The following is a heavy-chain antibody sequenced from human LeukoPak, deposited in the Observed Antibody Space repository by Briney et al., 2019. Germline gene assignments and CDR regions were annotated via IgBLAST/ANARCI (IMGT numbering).Heavy chain of an antibody. Sequence: GGSLRLSCAASGFTFSIYWMSWVRPAPGKGLEWVANIKQDGNEKYYVDSVKGRFTISRDNAKSSLCLQMNSLRAEDTAVYYCARYGGYSYGSFDYWGQGTLVTVSS. CDR3: ARYGGYSYGSFDY. J-gene: IGHJ4*02. CDR2: IKQDGNEK. V-gene: IGHV3-7*01. D-gene: IGHD5-18*01. CDR1: GFTFSIYW.